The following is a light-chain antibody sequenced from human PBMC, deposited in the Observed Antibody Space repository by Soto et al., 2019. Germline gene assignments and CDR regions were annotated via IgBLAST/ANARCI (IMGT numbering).Light chain of an antibody. CDR3: MQGTHWPPT. V-gene: IGKV2-30*02. J-gene: IGKJ1*01. CDR1: QSLVRSDGDTY. Sequence: DVVMTQSPLSLPVTLGQPASISCSSSQSLVRSDGDTYLNWFLQRPGQSPRRLIYKVSNWDSGVPDRFSGSGSGTDFTLKISRVEAEDVGIYYCMQGTHWPPTFGQATKVEIK. CDR2: KVS.